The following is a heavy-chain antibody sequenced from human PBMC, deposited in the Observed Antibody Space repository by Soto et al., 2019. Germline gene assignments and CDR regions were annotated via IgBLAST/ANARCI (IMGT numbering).Heavy chain of an antibody. Sequence: GASVKVSCKASGGTFSSYAISWVRQAPGQGLEWMGGIIPIFGTANYAQKFQGRVTITADESTSTAYMELSSLRSEDTAVYYCARDHSGYSSSSGPYYYCYGMDVWGQGTTVTVSS. CDR3: ARDHSGYSSSSGPYYYCYGMDV. CDR2: IIPIFGTA. CDR1: GGTFSSYA. D-gene: IGHD6-6*01. V-gene: IGHV1-69*13. J-gene: IGHJ6*02.